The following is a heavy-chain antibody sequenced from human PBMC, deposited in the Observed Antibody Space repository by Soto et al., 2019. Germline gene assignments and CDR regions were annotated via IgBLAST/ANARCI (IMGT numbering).Heavy chain of an antibody. CDR2: INPNSGGT. D-gene: IGHD3-3*01. V-gene: IGHV1-2*04. CDR1: GYTFTCYY. Sequence: ASVKVSCKASGYTFTCYYMHWVRQAPGQGLEWMGWINPNSGGTNYAQKFQGWVTMTRDTSISTAYMELSRLRSDDTAVYYCARGDFWSGYYHRPYYYYYMDVWGKGTTVTVS. J-gene: IGHJ6*03. CDR3: ARGDFWSGYYHRPYYYYYMDV.